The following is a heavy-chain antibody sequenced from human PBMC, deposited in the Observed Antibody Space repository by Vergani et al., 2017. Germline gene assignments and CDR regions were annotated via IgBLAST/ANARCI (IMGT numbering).Heavy chain of an antibody. CDR1: GFTFSSYW. J-gene: IGHJ4*02. D-gene: IGHD2-15*01. V-gene: IGHV3-7*03. Sequence: EVQLVESGGGLVQPGGSLRLSCAASGFTFSSYWMSWVRQAPGKGLEWVANIKQDGSEKYYVDSVKGRFTISRDNSKNTLYLQMNSLRAEDTAVYYCAKDNVRGGYPTYWGQGTLVTVSS. CDR2: IKQDGSEK. CDR3: AKDNVRGGYPTY.